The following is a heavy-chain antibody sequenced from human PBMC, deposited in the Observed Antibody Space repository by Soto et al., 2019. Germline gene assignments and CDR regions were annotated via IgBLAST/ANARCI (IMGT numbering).Heavy chain of an antibody. Sequence: VGSLVLSCAASCFTFTTYSMNWVRQAPWKGLDWVSSISSSGSYTSYADSVKGRFTISRDNSKNSLYLQMNSLRAEDKAVYYCARVPYDSSGYATDNWGQGTRVTVS. CDR3: ARVPYDSSGYATDN. J-gene: IGHJ4*02. CDR1: CFTFTTYS. D-gene: IGHD3-22*01. V-gene: IGHV3-21*01. CDR2: ISSSGSYT.